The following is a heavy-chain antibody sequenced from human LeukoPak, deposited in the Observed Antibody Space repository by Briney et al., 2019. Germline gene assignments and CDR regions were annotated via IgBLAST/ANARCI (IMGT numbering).Heavy chain of an antibody. Sequence: SVKVSCKASGGTFSSYAISWVRQTPGQGLEWMGRIIPIFGTANYAQKFQGRVTITTDESTSTAYMELSSLRSEDTAVYYCASVGYCSGGSCYSVLGVFDYWGQGTLVTVSS. J-gene: IGHJ4*02. CDR2: IIPIFGTA. D-gene: IGHD2-15*01. CDR1: GGTFSSYA. V-gene: IGHV1-69*05. CDR3: ASVGYCSGGSCYSVLGVFDY.